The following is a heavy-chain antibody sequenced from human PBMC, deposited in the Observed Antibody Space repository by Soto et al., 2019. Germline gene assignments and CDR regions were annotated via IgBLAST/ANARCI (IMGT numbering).Heavy chain of an antibody. D-gene: IGHD3-22*01. CDR1: GYPFTSYA. V-gene: IGHV1-18*01. Sequence: ASLKVSCKSSGYPFTSYAISWVRQAPGQGLEWMGWISAYNGNTNYAQRLQGRVTMTTDTSTSTAYMELRSLRSDDTAVYYCARSIHDYYYDSSGSTAFQHWG. CDR3: ARSIHDYYYDSSGSTAFQH. CDR2: ISAYNGNT. J-gene: IGHJ1*01.